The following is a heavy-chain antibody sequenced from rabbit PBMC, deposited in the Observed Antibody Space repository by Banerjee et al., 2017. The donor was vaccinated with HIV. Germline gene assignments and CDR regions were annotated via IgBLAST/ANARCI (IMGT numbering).Heavy chain of an antibody. V-gene: IGHV1S45*01. CDR1: GFSFSSNYW. Sequence: QEQLVESGGGLVQPEGSLTLTCTASGFSFSSNYWMCWVRQAPGKGLEWIACINTSSGNTVYASWAKGRFTISKTSSTTVTLQMTSLTAADTATYFCAKWGSGWEFGLWGQGTLVTVS. D-gene: IGHD4-1*01. CDR2: INTSSGNT. J-gene: IGHJ4*01. CDR3: AKWGSGWEFGL.